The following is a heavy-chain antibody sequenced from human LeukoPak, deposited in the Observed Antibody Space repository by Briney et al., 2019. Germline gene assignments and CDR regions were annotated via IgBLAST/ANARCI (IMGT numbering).Heavy chain of an antibody. D-gene: IGHD5-24*01. J-gene: IGHJ6*02. Sequence: ASVKVSCKASGGTFSTYAITWVRQAPGQGLEWMGRILPIFDMANYAQKFQGRVTITADKSTRTAYMELSSLGSDDTAVYYCARDGGWLQTQNHYYYHGMDVWGQGTTVTVSS. CDR2: ILPIFDMA. V-gene: IGHV1-69*04. CDR3: ARDGGWLQTQNHYYYHGMDV. CDR1: GGTFSTYA.